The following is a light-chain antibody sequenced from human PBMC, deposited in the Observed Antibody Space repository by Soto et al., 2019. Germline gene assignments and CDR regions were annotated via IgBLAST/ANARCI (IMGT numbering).Light chain of an antibody. J-gene: IGLJ1*01. Sequence: QSVLTQPASVSGSPGQSVTISCTGTSSDVGGYDYVSWYQHHPGKAPKLVIYDVTYRPSGVSDRFSGSKSANTASLTISGLQAEDEADYYCSSYTSSSTYVFGTGTKVTGL. CDR1: SSDVGGYDY. CDR3: SSYTSSSTYV. CDR2: DVT. V-gene: IGLV2-14*01.